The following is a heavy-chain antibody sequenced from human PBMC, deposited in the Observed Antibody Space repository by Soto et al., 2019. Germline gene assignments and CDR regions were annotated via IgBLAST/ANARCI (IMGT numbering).Heavy chain of an antibody. CDR1: GFTFSIYA. D-gene: IGHD3-10*01. CDR3: AKSYYSVSGNSDY. J-gene: IGHJ4*02. V-gene: IGHV3-23*01. CDR2: ISAGGGSS. Sequence: GGSLRLSCAASGFTFSIYAMGWVRQAPGKGLECISCISAGGGSSYYADSVKGRFTVSRDNSKNTLYLQMNSLRAEDTAIYYCAKSYYSVSGNSDYWGQGALVTVS.